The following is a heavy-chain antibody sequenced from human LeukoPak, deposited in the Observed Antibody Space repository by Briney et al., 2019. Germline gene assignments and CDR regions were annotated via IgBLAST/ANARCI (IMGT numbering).Heavy chain of an antibody. CDR1: GVSFSGYY. CDR3: SATADAEGWFDP. V-gene: IGHV4-34*03. D-gene: IGHD2-21*02. J-gene: IGHJ5*02. Sequence: SETLSLTCAVYGVSFSGYYWSWIRQPPGKGLEWIGEINHSGSTNYNPSLKSRVTISVDRSKNQFSLKLSSVTAADTAVYYCSATADAEGWFDPWGQGTLVTVSS. CDR2: INHSGST.